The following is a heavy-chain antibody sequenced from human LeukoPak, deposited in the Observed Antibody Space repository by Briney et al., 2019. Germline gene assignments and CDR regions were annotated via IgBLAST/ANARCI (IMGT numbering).Heavy chain of an antibody. CDR2: IYYSGST. D-gene: IGHD3-22*01. CDR3: ARENSYYDSSGYYFGSGYFDY. Sequence: SSETLSLTCTVSGYSISSGYYWGWIRQPPGKGLEWIGSIYYSGSTYYNPSLKSRVTISVDTSKNQFSLKLSSVTAADTAVYYCARENSYYDSSGYYFGSGYFDYWGQGTLVTVSS. V-gene: IGHV4-38-2*02. CDR1: GYSISSGYY. J-gene: IGHJ4*02.